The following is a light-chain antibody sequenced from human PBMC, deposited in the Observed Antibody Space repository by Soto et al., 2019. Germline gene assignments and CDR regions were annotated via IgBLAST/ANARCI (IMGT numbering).Light chain of an antibody. CDR3: QKYNSAPWT. CDR2: AAS. Sequence: DIQMTQSPSSLSASVGDRVTITCRASQVINNYLAWYQQKPGKVPKLLIYAASTLQSGVPFRFSGSGSGTDFTLTISSLQPEDVATYYCQKYNSAPWTFGQGTKVEI. V-gene: IGKV1-27*01. CDR1: QVINNY. J-gene: IGKJ1*01.